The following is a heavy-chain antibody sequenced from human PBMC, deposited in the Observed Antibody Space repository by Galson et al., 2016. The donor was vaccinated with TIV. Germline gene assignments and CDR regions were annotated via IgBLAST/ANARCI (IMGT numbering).Heavy chain of an antibody. CDR2: ISSTLSDT. Sequence: SLRLSCAASGLTFSGYSMNWVRQAPGKGLEWVSFISSTLSDTFYADSVKGRFSISRDNTKNSLYLQMNNLSAEGMAVYYCVSSRGTDFWRNFDFWGQGTLVTVSS. CDR1: GLTFSGYS. CDR3: VSSRGTDFWRNFDF. V-gene: IGHV3-21*01. D-gene: IGHD3-3*01. J-gene: IGHJ4*02.